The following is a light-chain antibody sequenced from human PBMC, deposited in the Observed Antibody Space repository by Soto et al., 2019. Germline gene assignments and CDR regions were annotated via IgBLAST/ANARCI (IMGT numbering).Light chain of an antibody. Sequence: QSVVNPPASVSGAPGQTVTIPCPGNSSDSGGYNYVSWDQKHPGKTPKIMIYAVSNRPSGVSNRFSGSKSGNTASLTIFGLQTEDEADYYCSSYTSSSTLGVFGTGTKVTVL. V-gene: IGLV2-14*03. CDR2: AVS. CDR1: SSDSGGYNY. CDR3: SSYTSSSTLGV. J-gene: IGLJ1*01.